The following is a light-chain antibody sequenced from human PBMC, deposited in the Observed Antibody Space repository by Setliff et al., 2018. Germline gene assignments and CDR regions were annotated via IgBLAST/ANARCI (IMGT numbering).Light chain of an antibody. V-gene: IGLV2-14*01. Sequence: QSALTQPASVSGSPGQSITISCTGTSSDVGVYNSVSWYQQHPGKAPKLMIYEVSNRPSGISSRFSGSKSGNTASLTISGLQAEDEADYYCSSHTTSSTGVFGGGTKVTV. CDR1: SSDVGVYNS. CDR2: EVS. J-gene: IGLJ3*02. CDR3: SSHTTSSTGV.